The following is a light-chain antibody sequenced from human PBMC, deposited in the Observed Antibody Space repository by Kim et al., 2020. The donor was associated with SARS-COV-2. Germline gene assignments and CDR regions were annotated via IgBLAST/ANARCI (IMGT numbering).Light chain of an antibody. CDR2: ASS. J-gene: IGKJ1*01. CDR3: QMYNSYLGT. CDR1: QKISTW. V-gene: IGKV1-5*03. Sequence: DIQMTQSPSTLSASIGDRVTITCRASQKISTWLAWYQQKPGKAPKLLIYASSTLQSGVPSRFSGTGSGTEFTLTISSLQPDDCATYYCQMYNSYLGTFGPGTKVDIK.